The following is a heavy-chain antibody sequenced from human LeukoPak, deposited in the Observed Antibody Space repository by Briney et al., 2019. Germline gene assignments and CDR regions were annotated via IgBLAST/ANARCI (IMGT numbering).Heavy chain of an antibody. Sequence: GGSLRLSCAASGITFSSYGMSWVRQAPGKGLEWVSSISSTGGTTYYADSVKGRFTISRDNSKNTLYLQMNSLRAEDTAVYYCARGTHITIIRGVPDYWGQGTLVTVSS. D-gene: IGHD3-10*01. J-gene: IGHJ4*02. CDR1: GITFSSYG. V-gene: IGHV3-23*01. CDR2: ISSTGGTT. CDR3: ARGTHITIIRGVPDY.